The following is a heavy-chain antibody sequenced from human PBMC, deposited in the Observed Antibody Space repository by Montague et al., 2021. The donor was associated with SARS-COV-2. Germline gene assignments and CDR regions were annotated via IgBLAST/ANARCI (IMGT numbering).Heavy chain of an antibody. V-gene: IGHV4-4*02. D-gene: IGHD6-19*01. CDR3: ATGPPSGLSVAGFDY. Sequence: SETLSLTCGVSGGSIGSSHWWNWVRQPPGKGLEWIGEIYHSGSTXYNPSLKNRVIISIDKSKNQFSLKLSSVTAADTAVYYCATGPPSGLSVAGFDYWGQGTLVTVSS. J-gene: IGHJ4*02. CDR1: GGSIGSSHW. CDR2: IYHSGST.